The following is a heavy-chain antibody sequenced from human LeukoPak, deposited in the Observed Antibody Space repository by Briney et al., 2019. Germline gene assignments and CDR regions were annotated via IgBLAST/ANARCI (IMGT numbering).Heavy chain of an antibody. D-gene: IGHD3-22*01. CDR1: GFTFSSYG. J-gene: IGHJ4*02. Sequence: GGSLRLSCAASGFTFSSYGMSWVRQAPGKGLEWVSGISGSGSDGSTYYADSVKGRFTISRDNSKNTLYLQMNSLRAEDTAVYCCAKYSHDSSGSYDYWGQGTLVTVSS. CDR3: AKYSHDSSGSYDY. V-gene: IGHV3-23*01. CDR2: ISGSGSDGST.